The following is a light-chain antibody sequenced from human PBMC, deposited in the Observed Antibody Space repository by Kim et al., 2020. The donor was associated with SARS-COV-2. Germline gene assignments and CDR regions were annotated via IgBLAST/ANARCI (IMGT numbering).Light chain of an antibody. V-gene: IGLV3-19*01. J-gene: IGLJ2*01. Sequence: ALGQTVRITGQGDSLKTYYASWYQQKPRQAPVVVIYGKNNRPSGIPDRFSGSSSGSTASLTITGAQAEDEADYYCNSRDSSGILVLFGGGTQLTVL. CDR2: GKN. CDR1: SLKTYY. CDR3: NSRDSSGILVL.